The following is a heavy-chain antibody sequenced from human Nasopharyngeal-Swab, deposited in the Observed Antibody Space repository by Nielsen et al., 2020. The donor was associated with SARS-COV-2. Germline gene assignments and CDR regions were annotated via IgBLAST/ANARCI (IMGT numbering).Heavy chain of an antibody. CDR1: GFTFRSYT. J-gene: IGHJ5*01. D-gene: IGHD4-17*01. CDR3: VRGSYGHYDS. Sequence: SLNTSCAASGFTFRSYTMNWVRQAPGKGLEWVSSISPTSDYIYYAESVKGRFTISRDNAKDSLFLQMNSLRAEETAIYYCVRGSYGHYDSWGQGALITVSS. V-gene: IGHV3-21*06. CDR2: ISPTSDYI.